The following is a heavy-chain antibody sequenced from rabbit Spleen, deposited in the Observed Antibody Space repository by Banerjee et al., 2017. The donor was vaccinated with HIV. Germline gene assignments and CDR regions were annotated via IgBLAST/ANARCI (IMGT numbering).Heavy chain of an antibody. CDR3: AREAGNAGYYRDVAFNL. Sequence: QSLEESGGDLVKPGASLTLTCTASGFSFSNSHWICWVRQAPGKGPEWIACIYGGSSGNTYYASWAKGRFTISKTSSTTAVLQMTSLTAADTATYFCAREAGNAGYYRDVAFNLWGPGTLVTVS. CDR1: GFSFSNSHW. V-gene: IGHV1S40*01. CDR2: IYGGSSGNT. D-gene: IGHD4-1*01. J-gene: IGHJ4*01.